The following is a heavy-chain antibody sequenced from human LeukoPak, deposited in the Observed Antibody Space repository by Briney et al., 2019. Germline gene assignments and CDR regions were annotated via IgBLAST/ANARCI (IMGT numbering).Heavy chain of an antibody. CDR1: GFTFSSYE. CDR3: ARGISGYDFYYFYYMDV. D-gene: IGHD5-12*01. V-gene: IGHV3-48*03. CDR2: ISSIGSAI. Sequence: QPGGSLRLSCAASGFTFSSYEMNWVRQAPGKGLEWVSYISSIGSAIYYADSVKGRFTISRDNAKNPLYLQMNSLRAEDTAVYYCARGISGYDFYYFYYMDVWGKGTTVTVSS. J-gene: IGHJ6*03.